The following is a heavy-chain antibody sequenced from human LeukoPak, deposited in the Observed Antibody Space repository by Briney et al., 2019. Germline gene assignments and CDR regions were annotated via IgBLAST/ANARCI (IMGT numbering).Heavy chain of an antibody. V-gene: IGHV4-38-2*02. J-gene: IGHJ4*02. CDR3: AKGYCRGNSCYDDRGAFDY. Sequence: SETLSLTCSGSGYSISSGNYWGWIRLPPGKGLQWIGSIYHSGSTYYNPSLKSRVTISVDTSKNQFSLKLSSVTAADTAVYYCAKGYCRGNSCYDDRGAFDYWGQGTLVTVSS. D-gene: IGHD2-2*01. CDR1: GYSISSGNY. CDR2: IYHSGST.